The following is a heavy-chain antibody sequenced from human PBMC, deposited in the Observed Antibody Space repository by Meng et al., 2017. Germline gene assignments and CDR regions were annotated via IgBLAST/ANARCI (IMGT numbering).Heavy chain of an antibody. J-gene: IGHJ4*02. CDR1: GYSFTSYW. CDR3: ARRIKPGSSWSRIDY. Sequence: KVSCKGSGYSFTSYWIGWVRQMPGKGLEWMGIIYPGDSDTRYSPSFQGQVTISADKSISTAYQQWSSLKASDTAMYYCARRIKPGSSWSRIDYWGQGTLVTVSS. V-gene: IGHV5-51*01. D-gene: IGHD6-13*01. CDR2: IYPGDSDT.